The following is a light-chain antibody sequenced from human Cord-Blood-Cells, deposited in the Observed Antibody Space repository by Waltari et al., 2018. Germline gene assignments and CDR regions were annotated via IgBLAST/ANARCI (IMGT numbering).Light chain of an antibody. CDR3: SSYTSSSTLVV. J-gene: IGLJ2*01. V-gene: IGLV2-14*01. CDR2: DVS. Sequence: QSALNQPASVSQSPGQSINPACTVTSTYVGVGHYISCYHQHPGTAPKIMHYDVSNRASGDSNRYSGSKSGNPASLTISGFQAEHESDYYCSSYTSSSTLVVFGGGTKLTVL. CDR1: STYVGVGHY.